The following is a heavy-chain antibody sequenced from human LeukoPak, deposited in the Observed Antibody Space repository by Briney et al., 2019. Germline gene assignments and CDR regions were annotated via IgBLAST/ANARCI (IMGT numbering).Heavy chain of an antibody. V-gene: IGHV4-34*01. CDR3: ARGLIKGIAVAGTG. Sequence: SETLSLTCAVYGASFSGYYWTWTRQPPGKGLEWIGEINHSGSTNYNPSLKSRVTISVDTSKNQFSLKLRSVTAADTAVYYCARGLIKGIAVAGTGWGQGTLVTVSS. J-gene: IGHJ4*02. D-gene: IGHD6-19*01. CDR2: INHSGST. CDR1: GASFSGYY.